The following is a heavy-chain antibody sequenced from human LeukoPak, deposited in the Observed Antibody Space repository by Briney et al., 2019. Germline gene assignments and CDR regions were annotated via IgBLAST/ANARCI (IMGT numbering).Heavy chain of an antibody. J-gene: IGHJ3*02. CDR1: GFTCSSYA. CDR2: ISYDGSDK. CDR3: ARDVNRYSYGYYGAFDI. V-gene: IGHV3-30*07. Sequence: GRSLRLSCAASGFTCSSYAMHWVRQAPGKGLEWMAVISYDGSDKYYADSVKGRFTISRDNSKNTLYLQLNSLRAADTAVYYCARDVNRYSYGYYGAFDIWGQGTMVTVSS. D-gene: IGHD5-18*01.